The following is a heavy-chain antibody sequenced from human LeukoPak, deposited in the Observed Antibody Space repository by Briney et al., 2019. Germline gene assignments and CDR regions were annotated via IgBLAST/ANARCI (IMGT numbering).Heavy chain of an antibody. Sequence: GGSLRLSCAASGFTFSSYAMSWVRPAPGKGLGWVSGVIGSGRSTYYAYSVKGRFTISIDSSRNTLYLQMNSMRVEDTAVYYCTRPHVDGGYYSLQYWGQGTLVTVSS. CDR2: VIGSGRST. D-gene: IGHD3-22*01. J-gene: IGHJ4*02. CDR3: TRPHVDGGYYSLQY. CDR1: GFTFSSYA. V-gene: IGHV3-23*01.